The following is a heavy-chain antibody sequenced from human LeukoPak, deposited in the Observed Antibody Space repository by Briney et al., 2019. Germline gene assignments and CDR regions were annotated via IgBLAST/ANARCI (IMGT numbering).Heavy chain of an antibody. Sequence: GASVKVSCKASGYTFTSYAINWVRQAPGQGLEWMGWINTNTGKPTHAQGFTGRFVFSLDTSVSTAYLQINNLKVEDTAIFYCASHGTGYSSGIVIKAGYWGQGTLVAVSS. CDR3: ASHGTGYSSGIVIKAGY. D-gene: IGHD6-19*01. V-gene: IGHV7-4-1*02. CDR2: INTNTGKP. CDR1: GYTFTSYA. J-gene: IGHJ4*02.